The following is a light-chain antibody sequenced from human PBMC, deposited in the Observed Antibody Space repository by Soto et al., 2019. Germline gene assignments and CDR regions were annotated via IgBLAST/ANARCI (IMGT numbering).Light chain of an antibody. V-gene: IGKV3-15*01. CDR2: GAS. CDR1: QSVRSN. CDR3: QQYRT. J-gene: IGKJ1*01. Sequence: EIVLTQSPATLSVSPGERATLSCRASQSVRSNLAWYQQKPGQPPRLLIYGASTRATGIPARFSGSGSGTEFTLTISSLQSEDFAVYYCQQYRTFGQGTKVEIK.